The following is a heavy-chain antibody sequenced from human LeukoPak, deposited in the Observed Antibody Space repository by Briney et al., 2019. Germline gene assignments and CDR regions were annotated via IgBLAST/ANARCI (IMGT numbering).Heavy chain of an antibody. CDR1: GFSFDDFA. V-gene: IGHV3-9*01. CDR3: AKDLGVFGYYGSGSYDY. CDR2: IGWNSESR. J-gene: IGHJ4*02. D-gene: IGHD3-10*01. Sequence: SLRLSCAASGFSFDDFAMHWVRQAPGKGLEWVSGIGWNSESRHYADSVRGRFTISRDNAKNSLFLEMNSLRAEDTALYYCAKDLGVFGYYGSGSYDYWGQGALVTVSS.